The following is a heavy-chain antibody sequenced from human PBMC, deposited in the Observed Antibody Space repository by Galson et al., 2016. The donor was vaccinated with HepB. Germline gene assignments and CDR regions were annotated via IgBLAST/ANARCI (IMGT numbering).Heavy chain of an antibody. D-gene: IGHD2-15*01. CDR3: ARDETYCSGGSCYDGQLFDY. Sequence: SLRLSCASSGFTFSSYWANWVRQAPGKGLEWVANKKQDASEKYYVDSVTGRFTISRDNAKNPLFLHMNSLKAEDTAVYYCARDETYCSGGSCYDGQLFDYRGQGNLVTVSP. CDR2: KKQDASEK. J-gene: IGHJ4*02. CDR1: GFTFSSYW. V-gene: IGHV3-7*01.